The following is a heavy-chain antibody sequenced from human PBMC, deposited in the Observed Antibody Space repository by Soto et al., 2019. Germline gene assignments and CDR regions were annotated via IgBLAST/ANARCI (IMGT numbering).Heavy chain of an antibody. Sequence: QITLKESGPTLVKPTQTLTLTCTFSGFSLSTSGVGVGWIRQPPGKALEWLALIYWDGGKRYSPSLNSRLTITKATSKTQVVLTMNTLDPVDTATYYCAHSSRWLQPSFAYWGQGTLVTVSS. CDR1: GFSLSTSGVG. J-gene: IGHJ4*02. V-gene: IGHV2-5*02. CDR3: AHSSRWLQPSFAY. D-gene: IGHD5-12*01. CDR2: IYWDGGK.